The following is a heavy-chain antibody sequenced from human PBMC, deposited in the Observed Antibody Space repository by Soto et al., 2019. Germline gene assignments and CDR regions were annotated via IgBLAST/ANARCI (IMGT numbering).Heavy chain of an antibody. CDR1: SGSISVTNVF. CDR2: IDYSGTA. D-gene: IGHD1-20*01. J-gene: IGHJ4*02. CDR3: ARITGRHLDY. Sequence: SETLSRTCTDPSGSISVTNVFWGWVRQPPGKGLEWIGNIDYSGTAYFSPSLATRVTFHVDTSKNQFSLTLYSVTAADTAVYYCARITGRHLDYWGQGILVTVSS. V-gene: IGHV4-39*01.